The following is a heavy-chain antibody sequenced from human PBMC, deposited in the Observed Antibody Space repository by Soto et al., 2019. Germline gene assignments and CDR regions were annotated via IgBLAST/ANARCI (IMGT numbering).Heavy chain of an antibody. CDR1: GFTFSSYA. CDR3: ARTPTGEVEYGMDV. Sequence: QVQLVESGGGVVQPGRSLRLSCAASGFTFSSYAMHWVRQAPGKGLEWVAVISYDGSNKYYADSAKGRFTISRDNSKNTLYLQMNSLRAEDTAVYYCARTPTGEVEYGMDVWGQGTTVTVSS. CDR2: ISYDGSNK. V-gene: IGHV3-30-3*01. J-gene: IGHJ6*02. D-gene: IGHD3-10*01.